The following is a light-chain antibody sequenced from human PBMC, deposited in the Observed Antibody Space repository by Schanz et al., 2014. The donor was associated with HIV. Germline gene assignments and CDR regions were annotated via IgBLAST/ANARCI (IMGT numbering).Light chain of an antibody. CDR3: CSYTGSGTLV. CDR1: SSDVGSYNF. Sequence: QSVLTQPASVSGSPGQSITISCTGTSSDVGSYNFVSWYQQYPGKAPKLMIYEISKWPSGVSNRFSGSKSGNTASLTISGLQAEDEADYYCCSYTGSGTLVFGGGTKLTVL. V-gene: IGLV2-23*02. J-gene: IGLJ2*01. CDR2: EIS.